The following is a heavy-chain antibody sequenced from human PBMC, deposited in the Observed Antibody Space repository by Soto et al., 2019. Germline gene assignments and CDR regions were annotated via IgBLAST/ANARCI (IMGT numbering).Heavy chain of an antibody. Sequence: EVLLVESGGGLVKPGGSLRLSCAASGFTFSTYNMNWVRQAPGKGLEWVSSINGRGNYIYYTDAVKGRFTISRDNAKTSLYLQMNCLRAEDTAVYYCAREDGIVGATSAFDYWGQGTLVTVSS. CDR1: GFTFSTYN. CDR2: INGRGNYI. J-gene: IGHJ4*02. D-gene: IGHD1-26*01. V-gene: IGHV3-21*01. CDR3: AREDGIVGATSAFDY.